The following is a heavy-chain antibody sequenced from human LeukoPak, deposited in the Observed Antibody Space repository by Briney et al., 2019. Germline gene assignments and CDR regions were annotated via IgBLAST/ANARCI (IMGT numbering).Heavy chain of an antibody. CDR3: ARDEYNSHFDH. V-gene: IGHV1-46*01. D-gene: IGHD1-1*01. CDR2: INPSDGST. CDR1: GYTFTSYG. Sequence: ASVKVSCKASGYTFTSYGISWVRQAPGQGLEWMGTINPSDGSTNYAQKFQGRVTMTRDTSTRTVYMELYSLRSEDTAVYYCARDEYNSHFDHWGQGTLVTVSS. J-gene: IGHJ4*02.